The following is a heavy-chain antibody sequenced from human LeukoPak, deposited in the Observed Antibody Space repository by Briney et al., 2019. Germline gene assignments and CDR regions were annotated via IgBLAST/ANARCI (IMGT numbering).Heavy chain of an antibody. Sequence: GGSLRLSCAASGFTFSSYEMNWVRQAPGKGLEWVSYISSSGSTIYYADSVKGRFTISRDNAKNSLYLQMNSLRAEDTAVYYCARFRGITMIVVERYGMDVWGQGTTVTVSS. D-gene: IGHD3-22*01. CDR3: ARFRGITMIVVERYGMDV. CDR1: GFTFSSYE. J-gene: IGHJ6*02. CDR2: ISSSGSTI. V-gene: IGHV3-48*03.